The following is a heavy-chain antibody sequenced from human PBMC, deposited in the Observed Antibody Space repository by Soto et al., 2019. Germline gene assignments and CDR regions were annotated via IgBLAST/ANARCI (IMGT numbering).Heavy chain of an antibody. D-gene: IGHD3-3*01. J-gene: IGHJ4*02. CDR3: ARGMSGDLTWALY. Sequence: SETLSLTCTVSGGSISSYYWSWIRQPPGKGLEWIGYIYYSGSTNYNPSLKSRVTISVDTSKNQFSLKLSSVTAADTAVYYCARGMSGDLTWALYWGQGTLVTVSS. V-gene: IGHV4-59*01. CDR2: IYYSGST. CDR1: GGSISSYY.